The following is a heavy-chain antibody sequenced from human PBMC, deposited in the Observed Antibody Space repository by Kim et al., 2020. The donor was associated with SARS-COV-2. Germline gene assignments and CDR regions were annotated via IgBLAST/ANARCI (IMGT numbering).Heavy chain of an antibody. CDR3: ARGRAGGGPAPILGIGPYYDYFIMVV. D-gene: IGHD2-2*02. CDR2: INHSGTS. J-gene: IGHJ6*02. Sequence: SETLSLTCAVYGGSFSGYSWSWIRQPPGKGLEWIGEINHSGTSNYNPSLKSRVTISVDTSKNQFSLNLSSVTAADTAFYYCARGRAGGGPAPILGIGPYYDYFIMVVWGQGTAVSVSS. CDR1: GGSFSGYS. V-gene: IGHV4-34*01.